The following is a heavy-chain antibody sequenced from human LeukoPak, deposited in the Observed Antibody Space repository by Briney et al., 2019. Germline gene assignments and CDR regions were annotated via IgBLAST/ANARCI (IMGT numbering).Heavy chain of an antibody. Sequence: PGGSLRLSCAASGFTFSSYAMSWVRQAPGKGLEWVSAISGSGGSTYYADSVKGRFTISRDNSKNTLYLQMNSLRAEDTAGYYCAREGTAMVSFDYWGQGALVTVSS. D-gene: IGHD5-18*01. CDR3: AREGTAMVSFDY. CDR1: GFTFSSYA. V-gene: IGHV3-23*01. J-gene: IGHJ4*02. CDR2: ISGSGGST.